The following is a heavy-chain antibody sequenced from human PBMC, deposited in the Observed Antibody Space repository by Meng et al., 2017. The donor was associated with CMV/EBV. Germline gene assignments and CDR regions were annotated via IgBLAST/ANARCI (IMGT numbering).Heavy chain of an antibody. V-gene: IGHV3-66*02. J-gene: IGHJ6*02. CDR3: AREPGYCSSTSCYTSHYHYGMDV. CDR2: IYSGGST. CDR1: GFTVSSNY. Sequence: GGSLKISCAASGFTVSSNYMSWVRQAPGKGLEWVSVIYSGGSTYYADSVKGRFTISRDNSKNTLYLQMNSLRAEDTAVYYCAREPGYCSSTSCYTSHYHYGMDVWGQGTTVTVSS. D-gene: IGHD2-2*02.